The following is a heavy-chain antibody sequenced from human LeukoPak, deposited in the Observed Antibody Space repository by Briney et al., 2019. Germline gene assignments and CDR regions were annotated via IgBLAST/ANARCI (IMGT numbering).Heavy chain of an antibody. Sequence: ASAKVSCKASGYTFTSYYMHWVRQAPGQGLEWMGIINPSGGSTSYAQKFQGRVTVTRDTSTSTVYMELSSLRSEDTAVYYCARGIVATPGDYWGQGTLVTVSS. J-gene: IGHJ4*02. CDR1: GYTFTSYY. D-gene: IGHD5-12*01. V-gene: IGHV1-46*01. CDR2: INPSGGST. CDR3: ARGIVATPGDY.